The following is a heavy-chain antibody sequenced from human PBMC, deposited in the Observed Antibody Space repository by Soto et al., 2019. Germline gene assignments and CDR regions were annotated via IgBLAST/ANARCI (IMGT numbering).Heavy chain of an antibody. J-gene: IGHJ4*02. CDR2: IHHSGRT. D-gene: IGHD2-21*02. CDR1: GDSISSDKW. Sequence: TETLSLTCAVSGDSISSDKWWSWVRQPPGKGLEWIGEIHHSGRTNYNPSLKSRVTILVEKSKNQVSLELSSMTAADKAVYYCARGGDWQFDYWGQGTLVTVSS. V-gene: IGHV4-4*02. CDR3: ARGGDWQFDY.